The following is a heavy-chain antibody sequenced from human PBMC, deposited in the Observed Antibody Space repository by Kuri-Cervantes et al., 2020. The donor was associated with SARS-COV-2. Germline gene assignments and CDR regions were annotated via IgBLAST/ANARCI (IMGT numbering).Heavy chain of an antibody. CDR1: GFTVSSNY. J-gene: IGHJ2*01. V-gene: IGHV3-30*18. CDR2: ISYDITET. Sequence: GESLKISCAASGFTVSSNYMSWVRQAPGKGLEWVALISYDITETVYADSVKGRFTVSRDNSKNTLYLQMNSLTTEDTAVYHCAKDVDAAGAYWYFDLWGRGTLVTVSS. CDR3: AKDVDAAGAYWYFDL. D-gene: IGHD6-13*01.